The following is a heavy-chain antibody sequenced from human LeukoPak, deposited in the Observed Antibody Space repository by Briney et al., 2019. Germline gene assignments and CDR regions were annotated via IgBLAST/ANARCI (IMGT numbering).Heavy chain of an antibody. CDR3: ARDEGAGTSGIDY. D-gene: IGHD2-2*01. CDR1: GFSFSSYG. Sequence: GGSLRLSCAASGFSFSSYGMHWVRQAPGKGLEWVTVIWYDGSHKYYAESVKGRFTITRDNSKNMVYLQMNSLRDGDTAVYYCARDEGAGTSGIDYWGQGTLVTVSS. V-gene: IGHV3-33*08. CDR2: IWYDGSHK. J-gene: IGHJ4*02.